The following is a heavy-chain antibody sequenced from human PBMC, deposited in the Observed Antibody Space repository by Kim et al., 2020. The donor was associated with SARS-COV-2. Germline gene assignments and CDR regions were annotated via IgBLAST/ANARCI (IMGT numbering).Heavy chain of an antibody. Sequence: ASVKVSCKITGYPFADYGITWVRQAPGQGPEWMGWISPYDANTNYAQRFRGRVSMTRDTSASTVFVELQSLNSDDTAVYYCAREGLSGATDLTYWGQGSLVTVSS. D-gene: IGHD2-8*02. CDR1: GYPFADYG. J-gene: IGHJ4*02. V-gene: IGHV1-18*01. CDR3: AREGLSGATDLTY. CDR2: ISPYDANT.